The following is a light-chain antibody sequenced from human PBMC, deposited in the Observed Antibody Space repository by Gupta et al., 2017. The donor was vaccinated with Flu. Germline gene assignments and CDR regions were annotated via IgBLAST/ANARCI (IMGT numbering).Light chain of an antibody. J-gene: IGKJ4*01. CDR3: QQHRNWPPFT. Sequence: ATPSLSPGERATVTCRSRQNVDSFLGWSKQKPRQAPGLIIYDASDRATGVAARSSGSGSGTDLDLTISIRELEAFAVYSCQQHRNWPPFTFGGGTKVEIK. V-gene: IGKV3-11*01. CDR1: QNVDSF. CDR2: DAS.